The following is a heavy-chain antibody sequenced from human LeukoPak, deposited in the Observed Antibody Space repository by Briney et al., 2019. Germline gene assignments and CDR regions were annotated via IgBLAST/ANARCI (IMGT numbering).Heavy chain of an antibody. CDR1: GFNFSSYS. D-gene: IGHD1-26*01. V-gene: IGHV3-23*01. CDR2: ISDSGGST. Sequence: PGGSVKLSCAASGFNFSSYSIHWVRQAPWKGREWVSTISDSGGSTYYADSVKGRFTISRDNSKNTLYLQMNSLRAEDTAVYYCASAFELLFDYWGQGTLVTVSS. CDR3: ASAFELLFDY. J-gene: IGHJ4*02.